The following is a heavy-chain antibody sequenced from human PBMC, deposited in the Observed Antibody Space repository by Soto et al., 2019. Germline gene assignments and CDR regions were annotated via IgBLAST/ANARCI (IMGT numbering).Heavy chain of an antibody. Sequence: QVQLLESGGGVAQPGGSLRLSCAASGFTFNTYTMHWVRQAPGEGLEWVALISYDGGIQYYGDSMWGRFTISRDNSKSTLYLQTNSLRLDDTAVYYCATVRGVAPHSGPHLDKWGQGTQVTVSS. CDR2: ISYDGGIQ. J-gene: IGHJ4*02. CDR1: GFTFNTYT. D-gene: IGHD2-8*01. CDR3: ATVRGVAPHSGPHLDK. V-gene: IGHV3-30-3*01.